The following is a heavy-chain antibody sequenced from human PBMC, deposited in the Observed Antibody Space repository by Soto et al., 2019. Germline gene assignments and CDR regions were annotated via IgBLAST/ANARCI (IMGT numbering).Heavy chain of an antibody. J-gene: IGHJ6*03. CDR1: GGSFSGYY. CDR3: ARGSAENYYYMDV. CDR2: INHSGST. Sequence: SETLSLTCAVYGGSFSGYYWSWIRQPPGKGLEWIGEINHSGSTNYNPSLKSRVTISVDTSKNQFSLKLSSVTAADTAVYYCARGSAENYYYMDVWGKGTTVTVSS. V-gene: IGHV4-34*01.